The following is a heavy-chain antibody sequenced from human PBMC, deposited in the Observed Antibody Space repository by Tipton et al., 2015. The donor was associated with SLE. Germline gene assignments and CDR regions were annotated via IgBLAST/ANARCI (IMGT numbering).Heavy chain of an antibody. D-gene: IGHD6-6*01. J-gene: IGHJ4*02. CDR3: ARGGDFSSSDYFAL. CDR2: IYSGGST. V-gene: IGHV3-23*03. Sequence: SLRLSCAAPGFTFTTYAMHWVRQAPGKGLEWVSTIYSGGSTFYADSVKGRFTISRQNSRSTVFLQMNSLRAEDTALYSCARGGDFSSSDYFALWGQGTLVAVSS. CDR1: GFTFTTYA.